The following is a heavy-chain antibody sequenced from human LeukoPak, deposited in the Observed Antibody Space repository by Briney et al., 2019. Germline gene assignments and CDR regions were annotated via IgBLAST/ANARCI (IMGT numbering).Heavy chain of an antibody. CDR2: IYSGGST. J-gene: IGHJ4*02. D-gene: IGHD3-9*01. V-gene: IGHV3-53*01. CDR1: GFTFNTFW. CDR3: AEDPILTGFYNDGR. Sequence: GGSLRLSCAASGFTFNTFWMSWVRQAPGKGLEWVSVIYSGGSTYYADSVKGRFTISRDNSKNTLYLEMNSLRAEDTARYFCAEDPILTGFYNDGRWGQGTLVIVSS.